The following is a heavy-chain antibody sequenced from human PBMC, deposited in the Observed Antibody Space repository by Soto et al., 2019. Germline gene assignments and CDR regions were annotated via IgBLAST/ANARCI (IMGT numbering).Heavy chain of an antibody. Sequence: SVKVSCKASGGTFSSYAISWVRQAPGQGLEWMGGIIPIFGTANYAQKFQGRVTITADESTSTAYMELNSLRAEDTAVYYCARSSYVDTAMVTFDYWGQGTLVTVSS. D-gene: IGHD5-18*01. CDR2: IIPIFGTA. CDR1: GGTFSSYA. V-gene: IGHV1-69*13. J-gene: IGHJ4*02. CDR3: ARSSYVDTAMVTFDY.